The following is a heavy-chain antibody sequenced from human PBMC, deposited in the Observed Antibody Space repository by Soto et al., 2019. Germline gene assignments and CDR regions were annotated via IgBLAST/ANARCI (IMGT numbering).Heavy chain of an antibody. CDR3: AREDSSGWYRISGY. Sequence: QVQLVESGGGVVQPGRSLRLSCAASGFTFSSYAMHWVRQAPGKGLEWVAVISYDGSNKYYADSVKGRFTISRDNSKNTLYLQMNSLRAEETAVYYCAREDSSGWYRISGYWGQGTLVTVSS. D-gene: IGHD6-19*01. J-gene: IGHJ4*02. CDR1: GFTFSSYA. CDR2: ISYDGSNK. V-gene: IGHV3-30-3*01.